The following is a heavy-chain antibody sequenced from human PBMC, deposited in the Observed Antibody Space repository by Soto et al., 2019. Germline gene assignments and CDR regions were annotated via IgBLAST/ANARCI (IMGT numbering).Heavy chain of an antibody. CDR1: GFTFSSYA. CDR3: AKAQIAARARYGMDV. J-gene: IGHJ6*02. V-gene: IGHV3-23*01. D-gene: IGHD6-6*01. Sequence: GGSLRLSCAASGFTFSSYAMSWVRQAPGKGLEWVSAISGSGGSTYYADSVKGRFTISRDNSKNTLYLQMNSLRAEDTAVYYCAKAQIAARARYGMDVWGQGTTVTVSS. CDR2: ISGSGGST.